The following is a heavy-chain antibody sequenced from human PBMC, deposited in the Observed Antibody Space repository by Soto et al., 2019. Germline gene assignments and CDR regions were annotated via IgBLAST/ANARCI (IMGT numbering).Heavy chain of an antibody. CDR3: ARDRLYSSSPYYYYYGMDV. Sequence: SQTLSLTCAISGDSVSSNSAAWNWIRQSPSRGLEWLGRTYYRSKWYNDYAVSVKSRITINPDTSKNQFSLQLNSVTPEDTAVYYCARDRLYSSSPYYYYYGMDVWGQGTTVTVSS. CDR1: GDSVSSNSAA. J-gene: IGHJ6*02. V-gene: IGHV6-1*01. CDR2: TYYRSKWYN. D-gene: IGHD6-6*01.